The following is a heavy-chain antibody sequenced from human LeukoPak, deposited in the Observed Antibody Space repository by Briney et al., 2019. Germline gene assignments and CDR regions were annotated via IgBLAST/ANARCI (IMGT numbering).Heavy chain of an antibody. V-gene: IGHV1-18*01. Sequence: ASVKVSCKASGYTFTSYGISWVRQAPGQGLEWMGWISAYNGNTNYAQKLQGRVTTTTDTSTSTAYMELRSLRSDDTAVYYCARTAFTYYDFWSGLRPHNYFDYWGRGTLVTVSS. CDR1: GYTFTSYG. D-gene: IGHD3-3*01. CDR3: ARTAFTYYDFWSGLRPHNYFDY. CDR2: ISAYNGNT. J-gene: IGHJ4*02.